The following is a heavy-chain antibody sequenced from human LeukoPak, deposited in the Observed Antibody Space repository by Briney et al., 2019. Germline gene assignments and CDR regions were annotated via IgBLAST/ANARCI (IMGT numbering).Heavy chain of an antibody. Sequence: PGGSLRLSCAASGFPFSRHVMHWVRQAPGKALEYVLGINGDGDIIYNTVQDVNSVGDRFTISRDNSKNILYLQMGSLRVADMAVYYCVREGPSSGPGDLDYWGQGTLVTVSS. V-gene: IGHV3-64*01. J-gene: IGHJ4*02. D-gene: IGHD6-6*01. CDR1: GFPFSRHV. CDR3: VREGPSSGPGDLDY. CDR2: INGDGDII.